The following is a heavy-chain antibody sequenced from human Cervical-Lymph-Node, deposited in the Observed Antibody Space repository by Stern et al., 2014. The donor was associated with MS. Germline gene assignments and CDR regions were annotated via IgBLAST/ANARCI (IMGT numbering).Heavy chain of an antibody. Sequence: QVTLKESGPTLVKPTQTLTLTCTFSGFSLSTSGVAVGWIRQPPGKALEWLALHFWDDDKRYSPSLKSRLTITKGTSKNQVVLRMTNMDPVDTATYYCAQTFEGPRGVNNWFDPWGQGTLVTVSS. V-gene: IGHV2-5*02. CDR3: AQTFEGPRGVNNWFDP. CDR2: HFWDDDK. D-gene: IGHD3-10*01. CDR1: GFSLSTSGVA. J-gene: IGHJ5*02.